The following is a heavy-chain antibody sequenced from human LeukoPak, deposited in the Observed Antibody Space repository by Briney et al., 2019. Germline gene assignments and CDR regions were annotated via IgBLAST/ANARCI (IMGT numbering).Heavy chain of an antibody. V-gene: IGHV1-46*01. J-gene: IGHJ6*02. CDR1: GYTFTSYY. CDR3: ARDRDFWSGYYGMDV. D-gene: IGHD3-3*01. Sequence: GASVNVSCKASGYTFTSYYMHWVRQAPGQGLEWMGIINPSGGSTSYAQKFQGRVTMTRDTSTSTVYMELSSLRSEDTAVYYCARDRDFWSGYYGMDVWGQGTTVTVSS. CDR2: INPSGGST.